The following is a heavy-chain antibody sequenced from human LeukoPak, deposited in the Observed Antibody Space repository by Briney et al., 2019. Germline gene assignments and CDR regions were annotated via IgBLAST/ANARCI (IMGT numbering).Heavy chain of an antibody. J-gene: IGHJ4*02. Sequence: GGSLRLSCAASGFTFSSYGMHWVRQAPGKGLEWVAVIWNDGTNKYYGDSVKGRFTISRDNSKNTVYLQMNSLRGEDTAVYYCARVVGSGWPPFDHWGQGTLVTVSS. CDR1: GFTFSSYG. V-gene: IGHV3-33*01. CDR3: ARVVGSGWPPFDH. CDR2: IWNDGTNK. D-gene: IGHD6-19*01.